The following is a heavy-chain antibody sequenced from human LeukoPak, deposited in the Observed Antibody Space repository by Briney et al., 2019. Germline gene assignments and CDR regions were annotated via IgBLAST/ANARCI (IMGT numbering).Heavy chain of an antibody. V-gene: IGHV6-1*01. J-gene: IGHJ5*02. CDR1: GDTVSSNGAT. CDR3: ARVHDSSPWFGP. Sequence: SQTLSLTCAISGDTVSSNGATWSWIRQSPSRGLEWLGRTYYRSKWYNDYAVSVKGRITFNPDTSKNQFSLQLNSVTPEDTAVYYCARVHDSSPWFGPWGQGTLVTVSS. CDR2: TYYRSKWYN. D-gene: IGHD3-22*01.